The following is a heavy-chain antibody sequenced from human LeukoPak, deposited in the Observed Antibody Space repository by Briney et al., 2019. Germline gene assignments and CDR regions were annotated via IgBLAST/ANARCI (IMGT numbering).Heavy chain of an antibody. J-gene: IGHJ5*02. V-gene: IGHV3-30*02. CDR2: IRYDGSNK. D-gene: IGHD4-17*01. CDR3: ARGIDFGDYVGWFDP. Sequence: PGGSLRLSCAASGFTFSSYGMHWVRQAPGKGLEWVAFIRYDGSNKYYADSVKGRFTISRDNSKNTLYLQMNSLRAEDTAVYYCARGIDFGDYVGWFDPWGQGTLVTVSS. CDR1: GFTFSSYG.